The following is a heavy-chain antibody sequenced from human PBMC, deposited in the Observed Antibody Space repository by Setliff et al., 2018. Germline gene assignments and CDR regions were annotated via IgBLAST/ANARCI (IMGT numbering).Heavy chain of an antibody. CDR2: IYHSGST. J-gene: IGHJ6*03. D-gene: IGHD3-3*01. Sequence: KTSETLSLTCTVSGGSISSSNWWSWVRQPPGKGLEWIGEIYHSGSTNYNPSLKSRVTISVDKSKNQFSLKLSSVTAADTAVYYCARGPPSYDFWSGYYVSNYYMDVWGKGTTVTVSS. V-gene: IGHV4-4*02. CDR3: ARGPPSYDFWSGYYVSNYYMDV. CDR1: GGSISSSNW.